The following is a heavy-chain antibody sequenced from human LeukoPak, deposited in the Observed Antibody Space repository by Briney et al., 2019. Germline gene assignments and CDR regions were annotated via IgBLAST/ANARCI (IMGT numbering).Heavy chain of an antibody. D-gene: IGHD3-22*01. CDR2: IYYSGST. Sequence: SETLSLTCTVSGGSISSHYWSWIRQPPGKGLEWIGYIYYSGSTNYNPSLKSRVTISVDTSKNRFSLKLSSVTAADTAVYYCARDDSSGYYFDYWGQGTLVTVSS. V-gene: IGHV4-59*11. J-gene: IGHJ4*02. CDR3: ARDDSSGYYFDY. CDR1: GGSISSHY.